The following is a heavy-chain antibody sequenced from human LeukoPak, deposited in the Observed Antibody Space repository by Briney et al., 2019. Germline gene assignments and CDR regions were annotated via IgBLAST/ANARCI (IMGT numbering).Heavy chain of an antibody. V-gene: IGHV3-15*01. CDR1: GFTVTKEW. Sequence: GGSLRLSCAASGFTVTKEWMSWVRQVPGKGPEIVGRIRSENDGGTTDFAAPVIGRFTISRDDSKNTLYLQMNSLKTEDTAVYYCTTGATGTTVSYYYYYMDVWGKGTTVTVSS. D-gene: IGHD1-1*01. CDR3: TTGATGTTVSYYYYYMDV. J-gene: IGHJ6*03. CDR2: IRSENDGGTT.